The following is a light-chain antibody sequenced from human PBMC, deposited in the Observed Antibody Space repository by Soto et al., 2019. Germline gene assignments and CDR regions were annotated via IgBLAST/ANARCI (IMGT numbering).Light chain of an antibody. J-gene: IGLJ3*02. V-gene: IGLV1-40*01. CDR1: SSNIGAGYD. Sequence: QSVLTQPPSVSGAPGQRVTISCTGSSSNIGAGYDVHWYQQLPGTAPKLLIYGNSNRPSGVPDRFSGSKSGTSASLAISGLQSEDEATYYCAAWDDSLNGWVFGGGTKLTVL. CDR3: AAWDDSLNGWV. CDR2: GNS.